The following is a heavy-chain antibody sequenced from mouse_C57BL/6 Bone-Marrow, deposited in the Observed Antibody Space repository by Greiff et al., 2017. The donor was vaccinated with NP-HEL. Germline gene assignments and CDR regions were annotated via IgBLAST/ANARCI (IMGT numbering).Heavy chain of an antibody. J-gene: IGHJ1*03. V-gene: IGHV6-6*01. CDR2: IRNKANNHAT. D-gene: IGHD1-1*01. Sequence: EVKLEESGGGLVQPGGSMKLSCAASGFTFSDAWMDWVRQSPEKGLEWVAEIRNKANNHATYYAESVKGRFTISRDDSKSSVYLQMNSVRAEDTGIYYCTTNYYGSSYWYFDVWGTGTTVTVSS. CDR3: TTNYYGSSYWYFDV. CDR1: GFTFSDAW.